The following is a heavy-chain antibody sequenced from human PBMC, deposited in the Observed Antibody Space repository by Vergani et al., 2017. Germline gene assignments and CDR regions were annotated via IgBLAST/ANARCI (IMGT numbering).Heavy chain of an antibody. CDR1: GFTSAGYA. CDR3: AKDLGTSSGGGWFDP. CDR2: IRWNSNSI. V-gene: IGHV3-9*02. J-gene: IGHJ5*02. D-gene: IGHD6-6*01. Sequence: EVQLEESGGGLVLPGRSLRLSCVASGFTSAGYAMHWVRQAPGKGLEWVSGIRWNSNSIGYADSVKGRFTISRDNAKNSLYLQMNSLSAEDTALYYCAKDLGTSSGGGWFDPWGQGTLVTVSS.